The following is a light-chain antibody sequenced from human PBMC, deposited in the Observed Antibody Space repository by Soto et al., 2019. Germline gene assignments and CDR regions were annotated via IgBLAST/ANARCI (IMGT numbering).Light chain of an antibody. Sequence: EILLTQSPGTLSLSPGERATLSCRARQSVSSTDLAWYQQNPGQAPRLLIYGASSRATGIPDRFSGSGSGTDFTLTISRLELEDFAVDFCQQYGSSSYTFGQGTKLEIK. CDR2: GAS. J-gene: IGKJ2*01. CDR1: QSVSSTD. V-gene: IGKV3-20*01. CDR3: QQYGSSSYT.